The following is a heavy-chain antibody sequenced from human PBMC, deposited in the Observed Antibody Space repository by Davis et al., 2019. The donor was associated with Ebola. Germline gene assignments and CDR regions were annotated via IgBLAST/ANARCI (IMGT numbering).Heavy chain of an antibody. CDR2: IRSKANSYAT. Sequence: GGSLRLSCAASGFTFSGSTMHWVRQASGKGLEWVGRIRSKANSYATAYAASVKGRFTISRDDSKNTAYLQMNSLKTEDTAVYYCTTTTTTNDYWGQGTLVTVSS. V-gene: IGHV3-73*01. D-gene: IGHD4-17*01. J-gene: IGHJ4*02. CDR1: GFTFSGST. CDR3: TTTTTTNDY.